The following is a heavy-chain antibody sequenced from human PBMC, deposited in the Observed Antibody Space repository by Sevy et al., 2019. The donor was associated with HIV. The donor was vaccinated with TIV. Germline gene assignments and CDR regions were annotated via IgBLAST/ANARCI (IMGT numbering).Heavy chain of an antibody. J-gene: IGHJ4*02. CDR1: GYSFCSHW. CDR2: VLPEDSST. CDR3: ATSRSGYFDSSGYYIY. D-gene: IGHD3-22*01. V-gene: IGHV5-51*01. Sequence: GESLKISCKGSGYSFCSHWIGWVRHMPGKGLEWMGIVLPEDSSTRYSPSFEGQVTFSADKSTSTAYLQWSSLKASDTAIYYCATSRSGYFDSSGYYIYWGQGTLVTVSS.